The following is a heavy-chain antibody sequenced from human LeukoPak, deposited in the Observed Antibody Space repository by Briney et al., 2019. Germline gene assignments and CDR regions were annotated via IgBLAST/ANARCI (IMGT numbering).Heavy chain of an antibody. CDR3: ARMTYDYVWGSYRFLGAFDI. V-gene: IGHV4-59*01. D-gene: IGHD3-16*02. Sequence: PSETLSLTCTVSGGSISSYYWSWLRQPPGKGLEWIGYICYSGSTNYNPSLKSRVAISVDTSKNQFSLKLSSVAAADTAVYYCARMTYDYVWGSYRFLGAFDIWGQGTMVTVSS. J-gene: IGHJ3*02. CDR1: GGSISSYY. CDR2: ICYSGST.